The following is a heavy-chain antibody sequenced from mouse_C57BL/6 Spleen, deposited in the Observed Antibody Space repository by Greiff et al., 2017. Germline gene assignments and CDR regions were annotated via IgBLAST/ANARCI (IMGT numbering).Heavy chain of an antibody. CDR3: AILLRYPYYFDY. Sequence: QVQLKQPGAELLKPGASVKMSCKASGYTFTSYWITWVKQRPGQGLEWIGDIYPGSGSTNYNEKFKSKATLTVDTSSSTAYMQLSSLTSEDSAVYYCAILLRYPYYFDYWGQGTTLTVSS. CDR2: IYPGSGST. J-gene: IGHJ2*01. CDR1: GYTFTSYW. D-gene: IGHD1-1*01. V-gene: IGHV1-55*01.